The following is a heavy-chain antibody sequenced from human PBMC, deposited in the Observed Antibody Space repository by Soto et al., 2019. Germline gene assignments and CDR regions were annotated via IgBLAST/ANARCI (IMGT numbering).Heavy chain of an antibody. CDR2: IKGDGSDT. Sequence: EVQLVESGGGLVQPGGSLRLSCAASGFTLSSYYISWVRQAPGKGLEWVGNIKGDGSDTHYVDSVKGRFTISRGNAENSIYLRMNNLRAEDTAMYYCARDPVTADWGQGTLVTVS. V-gene: IGHV3-7*03. CDR3: ARDPVTAD. J-gene: IGHJ4*02. CDR1: GFTLSSYY.